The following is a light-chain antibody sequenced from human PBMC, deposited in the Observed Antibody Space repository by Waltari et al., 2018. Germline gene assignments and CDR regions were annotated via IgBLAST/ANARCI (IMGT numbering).Light chain of an antibody. Sequence: CSASPSVSQYLAWHQHTPVQSPRLLMYAASTRATGIPDRFSCSEYGTDFSLTISRLEREDFSVYYCQHHVRLPSNFGQGTNVEIK. CDR2: AAS. CDR3: QHHVRLPSN. J-gene: IGKJ1*01. V-gene: IGKV3-20*01. CDR1: PSVSQY.